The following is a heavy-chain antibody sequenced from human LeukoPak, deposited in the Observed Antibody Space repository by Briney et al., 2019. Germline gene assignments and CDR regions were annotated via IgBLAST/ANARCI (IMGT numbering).Heavy chain of an antibody. CDR1: GGTFSSYA. Sequence: SVKVSCKASGGTFSSYAISWVRQAPGQGLEWMGGIIPIFGTANYAQKFQGRVTITADESTSTAYMELSSLRSEDTAVYYCARGPDPYDSSGYSPDWFDPWGQGTLVTVSS. CDR3: ARGPDPYDSSGYSPDWFDP. V-gene: IGHV1-69*13. J-gene: IGHJ5*02. D-gene: IGHD3-22*01. CDR2: IIPIFGTA.